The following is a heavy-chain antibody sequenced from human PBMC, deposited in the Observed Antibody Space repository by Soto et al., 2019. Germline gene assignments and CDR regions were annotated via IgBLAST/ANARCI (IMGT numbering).Heavy chain of an antibody. J-gene: IGHJ5*02. CDR3: ARATYYDFWSGYSNWFDP. CDR2: IYYSGST. Sequence: SETLSLTCTVSGGSVSSGSYYWSWIRQPPGKGLEWIGYIYYSGSTNYNPSLKSRVTISVDTSKNQFSLKLSSVTAADTAVYYCARATYYDFWSGYSNWFDPWGQGTLVTVSS. V-gene: IGHV4-61*01. D-gene: IGHD3-3*01. CDR1: GGSVSSGSYY.